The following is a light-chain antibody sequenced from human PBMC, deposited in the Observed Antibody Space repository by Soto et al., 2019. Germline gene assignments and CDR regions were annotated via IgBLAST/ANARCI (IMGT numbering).Light chain of an antibody. Sequence: SYELTQPPSVSVSPGQTASITCSGAKLGDKYACWYQQKPGQSPVLVIYQDSKRPSGIPERFSGSNSGNTATLTISGTQAMDEADYYCQAWASSTACVFGGGTKLTV. CDR2: QDS. J-gene: IGLJ2*01. V-gene: IGLV3-1*01. CDR3: QAWASSTACV. CDR1: KLGDKY.